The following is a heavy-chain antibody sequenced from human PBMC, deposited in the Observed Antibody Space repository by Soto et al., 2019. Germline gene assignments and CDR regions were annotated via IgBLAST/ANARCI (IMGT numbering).Heavy chain of an antibody. V-gene: IGHV3-23*01. Sequence: RSQRLPCLASVFTFSSYAMSLVRQARGKGLEGVAAIRGSGGSTYYADSVKGRFTISRDNSKNTLYLQMNSLSAEDTAVYYCAKVFLPIQVASQQNHHDIGVWGQGT. D-gene: IGHD2-21*01. CDR1: VFTFSSYA. J-gene: IGHJ6*02. CDR3: AKVFLPIQVASQQNHHDIGV. CDR2: IRGSGGST.